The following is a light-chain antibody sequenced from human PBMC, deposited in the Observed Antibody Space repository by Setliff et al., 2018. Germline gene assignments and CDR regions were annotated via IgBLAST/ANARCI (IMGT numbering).Light chain of an antibody. CDR3: SSYTNISPYYV. V-gene: IGLV2-14*01. CDR2: DVS. Sequence: QSVLTQPAPVSGSPGQSITISCTGTSSDVGAYNYISWYQQYPGKAPKLMIYDVSKWPSGVSNRFSGSKSGNTASLTISGLQAEDEADYYCSSYTNISPYYVFGTGTKVTVL. CDR1: SSDVGAYNY. J-gene: IGLJ1*01.